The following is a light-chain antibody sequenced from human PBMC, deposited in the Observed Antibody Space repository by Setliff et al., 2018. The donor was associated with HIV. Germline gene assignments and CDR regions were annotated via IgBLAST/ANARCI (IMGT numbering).Light chain of an antibody. V-gene: IGKV1-5*03. CDR1: QSISTW. CDR3: QQYNSNSDM. J-gene: IGKJ1*01. CDR2: RAS. Sequence: DIQMTQSPSTLSASVGDRVTITCRASQSISTWLAWYQQKPGRAPKLLISRASTLQSDVPSRFSGSGSGTEFTLTISGLQPDDFATYYCQQYNSNSDMFGQGTKVDIK.